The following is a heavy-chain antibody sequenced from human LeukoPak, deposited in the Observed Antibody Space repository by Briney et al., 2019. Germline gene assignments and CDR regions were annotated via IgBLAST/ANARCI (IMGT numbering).Heavy chain of an antibody. J-gene: IGHJ2*01. Sequence: PSETLSLTCAVYGGSFSGYYWSWIRQPPGKGLEWIGEINHSGSTNYNPSLKSRVTISVDTSKNQFSLKLSSVTAADTAVYYCARGRKQLWLNYWYFDLWGRGTLVTVSS. V-gene: IGHV4-34*01. CDR3: ARGRKQLWLNYWYFDL. CDR1: GGSFSGYY. CDR2: INHSGST. D-gene: IGHD5-18*01.